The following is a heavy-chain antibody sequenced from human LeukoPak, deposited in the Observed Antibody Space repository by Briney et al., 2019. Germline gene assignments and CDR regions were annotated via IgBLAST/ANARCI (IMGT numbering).Heavy chain of an antibody. J-gene: IGHJ4*02. CDR2: IYDSGST. Sequence: SETLSLTCTVSGGSIRSYHRSWIRQPPGKRLEWIGYIYDSGSTNYNPSLKSRVTISIDTSKNQFSLKLSSVTAADTAVYYCAREAYCGGDCYSGFDYWGQGTLVTVSS. D-gene: IGHD2-21*02. CDR1: GGSIRSYH. CDR3: AREAYCGGDCYSGFDY. V-gene: IGHV4-59*01.